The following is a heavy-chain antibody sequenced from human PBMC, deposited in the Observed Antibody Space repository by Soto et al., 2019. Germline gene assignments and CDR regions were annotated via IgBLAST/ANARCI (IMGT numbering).Heavy chain of an antibody. CDR2: IGTAGDT. CDR1: GFTFSSYD. J-gene: IGHJ6*02. V-gene: IGHV3-13*01. CDR3: ARERSPGSDYDGDYGMDV. D-gene: IGHD1-26*01. Sequence: GGSLRLSCAASGFTFSSYDMHWVRQATGKGLEWVSAIGTAGDTYYPGSVKGRFTISRENAKNSLYLQMNSLRAGDTAVYYWARERSPGSDYDGDYGMDVWGQGTTVTVSS.